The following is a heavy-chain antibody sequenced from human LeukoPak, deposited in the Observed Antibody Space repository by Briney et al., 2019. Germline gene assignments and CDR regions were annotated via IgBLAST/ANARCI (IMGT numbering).Heavy chain of an antibody. CDR3: ARREDSWSGYYTG. CDR2: ISSSSSTI. D-gene: IGHD3-3*01. CDR1: GFTFSSYS. J-gene: IGHJ4*02. V-gene: IGHV3-48*01. Sequence: GGSLRLSCAASGFTFSSYSMNWVRQAPGKGLEWFSYISSSSSTIYYADSVKGRFTISRDNAKNPLYRQRNSLRAEDTAVYYCARREDSWSGYYTGWGQGTLVTVSP.